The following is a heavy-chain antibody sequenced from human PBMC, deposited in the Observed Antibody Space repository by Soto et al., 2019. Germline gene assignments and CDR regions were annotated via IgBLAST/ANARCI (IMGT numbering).Heavy chain of an antibody. Sequence: QVQLQESGPGLVKPSQTLSLTCSVSGGSISSGGYYWSWIRQHPEKGLEWIGYIYYSGSTNYNPSLKSRVIISVDTSSNRFSLDLRSVTAADTAIYYCARHSASWQGFDYWAQGTLVTVSS. CDR1: GGSISSGGYY. CDR3: ARHSASWQGFDY. V-gene: IGHV4-31*03. D-gene: IGHD1-26*01. CDR2: IYYSGST. J-gene: IGHJ4*02.